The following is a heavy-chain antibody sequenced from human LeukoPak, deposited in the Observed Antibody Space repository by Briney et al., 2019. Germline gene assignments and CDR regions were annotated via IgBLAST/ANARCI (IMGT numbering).Heavy chain of an antibody. J-gene: IGHJ4*02. CDR3: ARGKGAKYSSGWYWRYYFDY. CDR1: GCTFTGYY. D-gene: IGHD6-19*01. Sequence: ASVKVSCKASGCTFTGYYMHWVRQAPGQGLEWMGWINPNSGGTNYAQKFQGRVTMTRDTSISTAYMELSRLRSDDTAVYYCARGKGAKYSSGWYWRYYFDYWGQGTLVTVSS. CDR2: INPNSGGT. V-gene: IGHV1-2*02.